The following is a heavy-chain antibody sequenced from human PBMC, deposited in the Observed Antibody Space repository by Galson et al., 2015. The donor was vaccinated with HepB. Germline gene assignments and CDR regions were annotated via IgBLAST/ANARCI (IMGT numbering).Heavy chain of an antibody. J-gene: IGHJ4*02. CDR1: GFTVSSSY. CDR3: ARGIGDTVMNFDY. CDR2: IYSGGST. V-gene: IGHV3-53*01. D-gene: IGHD5-18*01. Sequence: SLRLSCAASGFTVSSSYMSWVRQAPGKGLEWVSIIYSGGSTFYADSVKGRFTISRDNSENTLYLQMNSLRAEDTAVYHCARGIGDTVMNFDYWGQGTLVTVSS.